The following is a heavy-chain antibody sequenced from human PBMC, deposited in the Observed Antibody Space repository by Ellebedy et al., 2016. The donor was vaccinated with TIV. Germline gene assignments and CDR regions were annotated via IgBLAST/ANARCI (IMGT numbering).Heavy chain of an antibody. CDR1: GDSVSSNVAA. J-gene: IGHJ3*02. V-gene: IGHV6-1*01. Sequence: SQTLSLTXXISGDSVSSNVAAWTWIRQSPSRGLEWLGRTYYRSKWYNDYALSLKSRITINPDTSKNQFSLQLNSVTPEDTAVYYCARAGLYYLFDIWGQGTLVTVSS. D-gene: IGHD3-10*01. CDR2: TYYRSKWYN. CDR3: ARAGLYYLFDI.